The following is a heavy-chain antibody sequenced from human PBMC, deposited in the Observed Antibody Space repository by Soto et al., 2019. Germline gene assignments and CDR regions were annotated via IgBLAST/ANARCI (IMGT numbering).Heavy chain of an antibody. J-gene: IGHJ6*02. CDR3: ASSIADTAMVSLYYYGMDV. CDR2: ISAYNGNT. V-gene: IGHV1-18*01. CDR1: GYTFTSYG. D-gene: IGHD5-18*01. Sequence: QVQLVQSGAEVKKPGASVKVSCKASGYTFTSYGISWVRQAPGQGLEWMGWISAYNGNTNYAQKLQGRVTMTTDTSTSTAYMELRSLRSDDTAVYYCASSIADTAMVSLYYYGMDVWGQGTTVTVSS.